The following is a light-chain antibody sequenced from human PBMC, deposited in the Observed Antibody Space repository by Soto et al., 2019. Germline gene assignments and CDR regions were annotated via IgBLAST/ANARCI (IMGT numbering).Light chain of an antibody. CDR3: HQYYLTPYT. CDR2: WAS. CDR1: QTVLYSSNNKNY. Sequence: DIVMTQSPGSLAVSLGERATINCKSSQTVLYSSNNKNYLAWYQQKPGQPPKLLIYWASTRESGVPDRFSGSGSGTDFTLTINNLQAEDVAVYYCHQYYLTPYTFCQGTKLELK. V-gene: IGKV4-1*01. J-gene: IGKJ2*01.